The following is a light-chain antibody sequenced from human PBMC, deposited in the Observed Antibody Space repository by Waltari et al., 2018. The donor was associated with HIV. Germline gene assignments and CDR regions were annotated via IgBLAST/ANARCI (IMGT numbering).Light chain of an antibody. CDR1: SRDVGGYNY. J-gene: IGLJ2*01. Sequence: QSALTQPPPASGSPGQSVTIPCPGTSRDVGGYNYVSWYQQHPGKAPKLMMYEVSKRPSGVPDRFSGSKSGNTASLTVSGLQAEDEADYYCSSYAGSNNLVFGGGTKLTVL. V-gene: IGLV2-8*01. CDR3: SSYAGSNNLV. CDR2: EVS.